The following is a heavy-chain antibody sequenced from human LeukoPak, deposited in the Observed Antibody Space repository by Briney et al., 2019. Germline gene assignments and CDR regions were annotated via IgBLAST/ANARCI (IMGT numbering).Heavy chain of an antibody. CDR1: GYTFTSYG. Sequence: ASVKVSCTASGYTFTSYGISWVRQAPGQGLEWMGWISAYNGNTNYAQKLQGRVTMTTDTSTSTAYMELRSLRSDDTAVYYCARDNWSGSYSGGKWFDPWGQGTLVTVSS. CDR2: ISAYNGNT. CDR3: ARDNWSGSYSGGKWFDP. D-gene: IGHD1-26*01. V-gene: IGHV1-18*01. J-gene: IGHJ5*02.